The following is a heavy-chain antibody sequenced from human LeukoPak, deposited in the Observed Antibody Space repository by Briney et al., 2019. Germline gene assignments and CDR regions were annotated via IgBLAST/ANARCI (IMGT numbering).Heavy chain of an antibody. J-gene: IGHJ3*02. V-gene: IGHV3-15*01. Sequence: GGSLRLSCAASGFTFSNAWMSWVRQAPGKGLEWVGRIKSKTDGGTADYATPVKGRFTISRDDSKNTLYLKVNSLKTEDTAVFYCTTDYKGDVGGGVDIWGQGTMVTVSS. CDR3: TTDYKGDVGGGVDI. CDR1: GFTFSNAW. CDR2: IKSKTDGGTA. D-gene: IGHD3-10*01.